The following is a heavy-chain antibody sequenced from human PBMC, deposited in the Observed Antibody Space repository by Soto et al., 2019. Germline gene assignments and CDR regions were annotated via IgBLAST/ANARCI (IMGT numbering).Heavy chain of an antibody. J-gene: IGHJ4*02. D-gene: IGHD4-4*01. CDR2: IYYSGST. CDR1: GGSISSGDYY. V-gene: IGHV4-30-4*01. Sequence: QVQLQESGPGLVKPSQTLSLTCTVSGGSISSGDYYWIWIRQPPGKGLEWIGYIYYSGSTYYNPSLKSRVTISVDTSKNQFSLKLSSVTAADTAVYYCAREAPWRRAVTPIDYWGQGTLVTVSS. CDR3: AREAPWRRAVTPIDY.